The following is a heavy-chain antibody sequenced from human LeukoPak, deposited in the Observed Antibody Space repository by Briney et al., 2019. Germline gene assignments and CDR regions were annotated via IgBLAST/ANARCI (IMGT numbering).Heavy chain of an antibody. Sequence: GASVKVSCKASGYTFSGYYMHWVRQAPGQGVEWMGWINPNSGGTNYALKFQGRVTMTRDTSISTAYMELSRLRSDDTAVYYCVGGDRGSGSYPLSLYYWGQGTLVTVSS. CDR3: VGGDRGSGSYPLSLYY. D-gene: IGHD3-10*01. V-gene: IGHV1-2*02. CDR1: GYTFSGYY. CDR2: INPNSGGT. J-gene: IGHJ4*02.